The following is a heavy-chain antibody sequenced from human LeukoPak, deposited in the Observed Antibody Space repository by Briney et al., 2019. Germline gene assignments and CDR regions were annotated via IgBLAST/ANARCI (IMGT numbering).Heavy chain of an antibody. CDR2: IKQDGSEK. CDR3: ARDHAVVVAAVATYFDY. Sequence: GGSLRLSCAASGFTFSSYWMSWVRQAPGKGLEWVANIKQDGSEKYYVDSVKGRFTISRDNAKNSLYLQMNSLRAEDTAVYYCARDHAVVVAAVATYFDYWGQGTLVTVSS. D-gene: IGHD2-15*01. V-gene: IGHV3-7*01. J-gene: IGHJ4*02. CDR1: GFTFSSYW.